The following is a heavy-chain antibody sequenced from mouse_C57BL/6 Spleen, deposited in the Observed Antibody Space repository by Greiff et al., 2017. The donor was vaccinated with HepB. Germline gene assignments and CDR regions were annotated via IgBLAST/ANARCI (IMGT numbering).Heavy chain of an antibody. V-gene: IGHV1-80*01. J-gene: IGHJ2*01. CDR2: IYPGDGDT. Sequence: QVQLKQSGAELVKPGASVKISCKASGYAFSSYWMNWVKQRPGKGLEWIGQIYPGDGDTNYNGKFKGKATLTADKSSSTAYLQLSSLTSEDSAFYFCARDYGSSLYYFDYWGQGTTLTVSS. CDR1: GYAFSSYW. D-gene: IGHD1-1*01. CDR3: ARDYGSSLYYFDY.